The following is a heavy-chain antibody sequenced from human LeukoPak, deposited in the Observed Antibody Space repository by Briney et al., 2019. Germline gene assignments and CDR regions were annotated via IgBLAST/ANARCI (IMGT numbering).Heavy chain of an antibody. V-gene: IGHV4-34*01. Sequence: SETLSLTCAVYGGSFSGYYWSWICQPPGKGLEWIGEINHSGSTNYNPSLKSRVTISVDTSKNQFSLKLSSVTAADTAVYYCARASRITMVRGVVRRERYFDYWGQGTLVTVSS. CDR1: GGSFSGYY. CDR3: ARASRITMVRGVVRRERYFDY. D-gene: IGHD3-10*01. CDR2: INHSGST. J-gene: IGHJ4*02.